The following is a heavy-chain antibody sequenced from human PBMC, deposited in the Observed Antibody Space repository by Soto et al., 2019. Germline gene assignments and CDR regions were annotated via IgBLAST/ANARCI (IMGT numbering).Heavy chain of an antibody. D-gene: IGHD5-12*01. J-gene: IGHJ6*02. V-gene: IGHV3-21*01. CDR3: ARDGDSGPPGYYYYYYGMDV. CDR2: ISSSSSYI. CDR1: GFTFSSYS. Sequence: EVQLVESGGGLVKPGGSLRLSCAASGFTFSSYSMNWVRQAPGKGLEWVSSISSSSSYIYYADSVKGRFTISRDNAKNSLYLQMNSLRADDTAVYYCARDGDSGPPGYYYYYYGMDVWGQGTTVTVSS.